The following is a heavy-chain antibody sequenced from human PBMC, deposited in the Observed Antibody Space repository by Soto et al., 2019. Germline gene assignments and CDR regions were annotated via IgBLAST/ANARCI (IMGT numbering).Heavy chain of an antibody. CDR2: INHSGST. CDR1: GGSFSGYY. J-gene: IGHJ3*02. Sequence: SETLSLTCAVYGGSFSGYYWSWIRQPPGKGLEWIGEINHSGSTNYNPSLKSRVTISVDTSKNQFSLKLSSVTAADTAVYYCARGQRLDAFDIWGQGTMVTVSS. V-gene: IGHV4-34*01. D-gene: IGHD6-19*01. CDR3: ARGQRLDAFDI.